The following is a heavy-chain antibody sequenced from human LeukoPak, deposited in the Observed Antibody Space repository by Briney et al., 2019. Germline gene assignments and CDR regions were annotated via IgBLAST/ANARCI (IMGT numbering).Heavy chain of an antibody. V-gene: IGHV4-30-2*01. Sequence: SQTLSLTCAVSGGSISSGGYSWSWIRQPPGKGLEWIGYIYHSGSTYYNPSLKGRVTISVDRSKNQFSLKLSSVTAADTAVYYCARGDVNYDFWSGYYRPLALDYWGQGTLVTVSS. J-gene: IGHJ4*02. D-gene: IGHD3-3*01. CDR3: ARGDVNYDFWSGYYRPLALDY. CDR2: IYHSGST. CDR1: GGSISSGGYS.